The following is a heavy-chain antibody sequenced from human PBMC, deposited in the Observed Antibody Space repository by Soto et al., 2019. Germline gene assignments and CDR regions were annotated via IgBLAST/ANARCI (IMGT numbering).Heavy chain of an antibody. Sequence: GGSLKLSCAASGFTFSSYGMHWVRQAPGKGLEWVAVISYDGSNKYYADSVKGRFTISRENSKNTLYLQMNSLRAEDTAVYYCAKDRQWLVEGFDYWGQGTLVTVSS. CDR3: AKDRQWLVEGFDY. CDR1: GFTFSSYG. V-gene: IGHV3-30*18. D-gene: IGHD6-19*01. J-gene: IGHJ4*02. CDR2: ISYDGSNK.